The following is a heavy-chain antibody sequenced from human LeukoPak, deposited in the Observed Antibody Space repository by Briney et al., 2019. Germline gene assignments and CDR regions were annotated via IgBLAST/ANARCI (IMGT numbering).Heavy chain of an antibody. J-gene: IGHJ6*03. CDR1: GGSFSGYY. Sequence: SETLSLTCAVYGGSFSGYYWSWIRQPPGKGLELIGEINHSGSTNYNPSLKSRVTISVDTSKNQFSLKLSSVTAADTAVYYCARDRYCSSTSCPMDYYYYYMDVWGKGTTVTVSS. V-gene: IGHV4-34*01. CDR2: INHSGST. D-gene: IGHD2-2*01. CDR3: ARDRYCSSTSCPMDYYYYYMDV.